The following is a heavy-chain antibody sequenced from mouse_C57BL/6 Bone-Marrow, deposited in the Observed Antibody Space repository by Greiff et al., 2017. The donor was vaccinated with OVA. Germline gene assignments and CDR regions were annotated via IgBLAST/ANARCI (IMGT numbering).Heavy chain of an antibody. CDR1: GYTFTSYW. Sequence: QVQLQQPGAELVKPGASVKLSCKASGYTFTSYWMHWVKQRPGQGLEWIGMIHPNSGRTNYNEKFKSKATLTVDKSSSTAYMQLSSLTSEDSAVYYCARVDYGDAMDYWGQGTSVTVSS. V-gene: IGHV1-64*01. D-gene: IGHD2-4*01. CDR2: IHPNSGRT. J-gene: IGHJ4*01. CDR3: ARVDYGDAMDY.